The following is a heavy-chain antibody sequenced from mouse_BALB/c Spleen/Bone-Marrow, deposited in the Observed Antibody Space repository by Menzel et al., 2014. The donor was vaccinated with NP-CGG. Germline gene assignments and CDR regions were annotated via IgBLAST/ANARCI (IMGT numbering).Heavy chain of an antibody. J-gene: IGHJ1*01. CDR1: GDSITSGY. CDR2: ISYSGST. CDR3: ARRDYGKHFDV. D-gene: IGHD2-1*01. Sequence: EVQGVESGPSLVKPSQTLSLTCSVTGDSITSGYWNWIRKFPGSKLEYMGHISYSGSTYYNPSLKSRISITRDTSKNQFYLQLDSVTTEDTATYCCARRDYGKHFDVWGAGTTVTVSS. V-gene: IGHV3-8*02.